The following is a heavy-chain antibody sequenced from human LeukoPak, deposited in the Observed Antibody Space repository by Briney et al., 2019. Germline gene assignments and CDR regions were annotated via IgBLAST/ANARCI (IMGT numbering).Heavy chain of an antibody. CDR1: GYTFTSSF. CDR3: ARDQEAFDY. V-gene: IGHV1-46*01. Sequence: GASVKVSCKASGYTFTSSFIHWVRQAPGQRLEWMGMIYPRDGSTSYAQKFQGRVTVTRDTSTSTVHMELSGLRSEDTAVYYCARDQEAFDYWGQGTLVTVSS. CDR2: IYPRDGST. J-gene: IGHJ4*02.